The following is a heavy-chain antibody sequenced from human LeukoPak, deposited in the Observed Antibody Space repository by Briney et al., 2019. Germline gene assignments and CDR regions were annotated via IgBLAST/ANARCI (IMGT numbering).Heavy chain of an antibody. CDR1: GFTFISYA. CDR2: ISYDGSNK. Sequence: GGSLRLSCAASGFTFISYAMHWVRQAPGKGLEWVAVISYDGSNKYYADSVKGRITISRDNSKNTLNLQMTSMRAEDTAMYYCAKNHEYWSGHIRGFDSWGQGTLVTVSS. D-gene: IGHD3-3*01. J-gene: IGHJ4*02. V-gene: IGHV3-30*18. CDR3: AKNHEYWSGHIRGFDS.